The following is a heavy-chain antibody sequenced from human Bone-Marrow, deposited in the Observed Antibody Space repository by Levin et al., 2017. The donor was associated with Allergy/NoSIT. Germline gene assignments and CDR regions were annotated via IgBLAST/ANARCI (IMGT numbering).Heavy chain of an antibody. D-gene: IGHD3-22*01. CDR3: ASWAMYHYDRSAFDYFYYAMDV. V-gene: IGHV3-21*01. CDR1: GILFSSYD. J-gene: IGHJ6*02. Sequence: GESLKISCAASGILFSSYDMNWVRQAPGKGLEWVSSISAGGNYIYYADSVRGRFTISRDNAKNSLFLQMNSLRAEDTAVYYCASWAMYHYDRSAFDYFYYAMDVWGQGTTVTVSS. CDR2: ISAGGNYI.